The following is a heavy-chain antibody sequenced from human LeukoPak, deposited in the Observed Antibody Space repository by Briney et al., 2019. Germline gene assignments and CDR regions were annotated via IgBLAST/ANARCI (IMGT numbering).Heavy chain of an antibody. D-gene: IGHD2-2*01. J-gene: IGHJ4*02. CDR1: GFTFSSYA. V-gene: IGHV3-23*01. CDR3: AKRPAASGYYFDY. Sequence: GESLRLSCAASGFTFSSYAMSWVRLAPGQGLEWVSGIRGSGDRTYYADSMKGRFTISRDNSKNTLYLQMNSLRAEDTAVYYCAKRPAASGYYFDYWGQGTLVTVSS. CDR2: IRGSGDRT.